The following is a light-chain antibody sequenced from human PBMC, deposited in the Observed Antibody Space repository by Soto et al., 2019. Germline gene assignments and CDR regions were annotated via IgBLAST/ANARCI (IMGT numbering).Light chain of an antibody. CDR3: QSYDNSNQDV. CDR2: EDN. Sequence: NFMLTQPHSVAESPGKTVTISCTGSSGSIASNYVQWYQQRPGSAPTTVIYEDNQRPSGVPDRFSGSIDSSSNSASLTISDLKTEDEADYYCQSYDNSNQDVFATGTKLTV. V-gene: IGLV6-57*02. J-gene: IGLJ1*01. CDR1: SGSIASNY.